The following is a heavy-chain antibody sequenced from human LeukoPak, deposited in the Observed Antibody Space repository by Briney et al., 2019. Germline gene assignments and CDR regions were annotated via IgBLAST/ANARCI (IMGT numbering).Heavy chain of an antibody. CDR2: INPSGGST. CDR3: ARGVFGELENLMFQH. V-gene: IGHV1-46*01. Sequence: ASVKVSCKASGYTFTSYYIHWVRQAPGQGLEWMGIINPSGGSTSYPQKFQDRVTMTRDTSTSTVYMELSSLKSDDTAIYYCARGVFGELENLMFQHWGQGTLVTVSS. D-gene: IGHD3-10*02. CDR1: GYTFTSYY. J-gene: IGHJ1*01.